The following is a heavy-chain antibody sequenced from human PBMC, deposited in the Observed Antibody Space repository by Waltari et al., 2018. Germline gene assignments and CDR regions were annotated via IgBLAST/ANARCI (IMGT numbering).Heavy chain of an antibody. CDR2: IWYDVSNK. CDR1: GFTFSSYG. CDR3: ARNDYNGNSFDY. D-gene: IGHD3-10*01. Sequence: QVHLVESGGGVVQPGRSLRLSCAAFGFTFSSYGMHWVRQAPGKGWEWVAVIWYDVSNKHYADSVKGRFTISRDNSKNTLYLQMNSLRAEDTAVYYCARNDYNGNSFDYWGQGTLVTVSS. J-gene: IGHJ4*02. V-gene: IGHV3-33*01.